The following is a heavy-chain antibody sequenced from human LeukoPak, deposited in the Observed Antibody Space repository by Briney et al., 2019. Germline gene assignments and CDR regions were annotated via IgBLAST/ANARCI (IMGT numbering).Heavy chain of an antibody. CDR3: ARHASYYYYYYMDV. Sequence: SETLYLTCAVYGGSFSGYYWSWIRQPPGKGLEWIGTIYYSGSTYYNPSLKSRVTISVDTSKNQFSLKLSSVTAADTAVYYCARHASYYYYYYMDVWGKGTAVTISS. V-gene: IGHV4-34*01. J-gene: IGHJ6*03. CDR2: IYYSGST. D-gene: IGHD3-16*01. CDR1: GGSFSGYY.